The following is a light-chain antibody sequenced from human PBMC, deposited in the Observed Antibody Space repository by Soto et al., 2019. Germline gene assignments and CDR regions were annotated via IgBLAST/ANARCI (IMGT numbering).Light chain of an antibody. CDR2: SAS. CDR3: QKYNSAPWT. J-gene: IGKJ1*01. CDR1: QSISDT. V-gene: IGKV3-15*01. Sequence: EIVLTQSPGTLSLSPGERATLSCRASQSISDTLAWYQQKPGQAPRLLIYSASRGATGFPARFSGSGTGTDFTLTISSLQPEDVATYYCQKYNSAPWTFGQGTKVDIK.